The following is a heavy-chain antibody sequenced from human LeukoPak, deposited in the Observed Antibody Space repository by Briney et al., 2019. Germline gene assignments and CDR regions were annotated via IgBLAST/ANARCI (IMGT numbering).Heavy chain of an antibody. CDR2: INPSGGST. CDR1: GYTFTSYY. D-gene: IGHD3-22*01. Sequence: ASVKVSCKASGYTFTSYYMHWVRQAPGQGLEWMGIINPSGGSTSYAQKFQGRVTMTRDTSTSTVYMELSSLRSEDTAVCYCARNAYYDDSSGYYFRRDAFDIWGQGTMVTVSS. V-gene: IGHV1-46*01. CDR3: ARNAYYDDSSGYYFRRDAFDI. J-gene: IGHJ3*02.